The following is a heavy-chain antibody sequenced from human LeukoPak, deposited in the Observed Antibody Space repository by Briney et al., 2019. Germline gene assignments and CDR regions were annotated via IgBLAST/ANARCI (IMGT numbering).Heavy chain of an antibody. D-gene: IGHD6-6*01. J-gene: IGHJ6*02. CDR1: GGSISSYY. CDR3: ARSEYSSSFGYYYGMDV. V-gene: IGHV4-59*01. Sequence: PSETLSLTCSVSGGSISSYYWSWIRQPPGKGLEWIRYIYYSGSTNYNPSLKSRVTISVDTSKNQFSLKLSSVTAADTAVYYCARSEYSSSFGYYYGMDVWGQGTTVTVSS. CDR2: IYYSGST.